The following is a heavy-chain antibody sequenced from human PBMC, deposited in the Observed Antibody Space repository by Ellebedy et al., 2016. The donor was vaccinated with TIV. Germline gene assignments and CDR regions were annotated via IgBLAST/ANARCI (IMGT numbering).Heavy chain of an antibody. D-gene: IGHD1-26*01. CDR3: AKSRNGRATAGDN. CDR1: GFTFSSYA. CDR2: ISGVVGST. J-gene: IGHJ4*02. V-gene: IGHV3-23*01. Sequence: GGSLRLSXAASGFTFSSYAMSWVRQAPGKGLEWVSAISGVVGSTYYADSVKGRFTISRDNSKNTLYLQMHSLRVEDTAVYYCAKSRNGRATAGDNWGQGTLVTVSS.